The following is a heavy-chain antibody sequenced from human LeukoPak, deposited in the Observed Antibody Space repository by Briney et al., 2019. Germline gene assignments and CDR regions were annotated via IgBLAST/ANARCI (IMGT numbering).Heavy chain of an antibody. D-gene: IGHD2-15*01. V-gene: IGHV3-21*03. CDR1: GLTVSSNH. Sequence: GGSLRLSCAASGLTVSSNHMSWVRQAPGKGLEWVSSISSSSIYIYYADSLKGRFTISRDNAKNSLYLQMNSLRVEDTAVYYCARVPPRIRGGTFDIWGQGTMVTVSS. CDR2: ISSSSIYI. CDR3: ARVPPRIRGGTFDI. J-gene: IGHJ3*02.